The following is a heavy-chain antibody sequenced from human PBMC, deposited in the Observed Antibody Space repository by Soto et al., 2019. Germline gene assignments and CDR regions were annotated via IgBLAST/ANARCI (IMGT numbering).Heavy chain of an antibody. V-gene: IGHV3-30-3*01. Sequence: GGSLRLSCAASGFTFSSYTIHWVRQAPGKGLEWVALILYDGSNKYYADSVKGRFTISRDNSKNTLYLQMDSLRAEDTAVYYCARDKGYTYAHGIDYWGQGTLVTVSS. CDR2: ILYDGSNK. J-gene: IGHJ4*02. CDR3: ARDKGYTYAHGIDY. D-gene: IGHD5-18*01. CDR1: GFTFSSYT.